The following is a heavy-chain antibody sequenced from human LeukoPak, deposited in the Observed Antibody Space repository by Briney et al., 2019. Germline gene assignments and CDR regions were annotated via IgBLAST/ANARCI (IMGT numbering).Heavy chain of an antibody. CDR2: IYYSGST. D-gene: IGHD2-15*01. Sequence: SETLSLTCTVSGGSISSSGYYWGWIRQPPGKGLEWIGSIYYSGSTYYNPPLKSRVTISVDTSKNQFSLKLSSVTAADTAVYYCASLPVGYALDIWGQGTMVTVSS. CDR1: GGSISSSGYY. CDR3: ASLPVGYALDI. J-gene: IGHJ3*02. V-gene: IGHV4-39*01.